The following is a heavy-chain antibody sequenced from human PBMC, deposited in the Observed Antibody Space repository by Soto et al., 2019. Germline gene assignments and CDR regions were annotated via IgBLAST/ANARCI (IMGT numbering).Heavy chain of an antibody. J-gene: IGHJ4*02. Sequence: PGGSLRLSCVASGFTVSGSYMTWVRQAPGKGLEWVSAISGSGGSTYYADSVKGRFTISRDNSKNTLYLQMNSLRAEDTAVYYCAKDRGGWLFDYWGQGTLVTVSS. D-gene: IGHD6-19*01. CDR2: ISGSGGST. V-gene: IGHV3-23*01. CDR1: GFTVSGSY. CDR3: AKDRGGWLFDY.